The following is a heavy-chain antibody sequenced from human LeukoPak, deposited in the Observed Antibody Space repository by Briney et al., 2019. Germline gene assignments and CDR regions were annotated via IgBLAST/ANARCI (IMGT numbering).Heavy chain of an antibody. Sequence: SETLSLTCTVSGGSISSYYWSWIRQPPGKGLEWIGEINHSGSTNYNPSLKSRVTISVDTSKNQFSLKLSSVTAADTAVYYCAREPLSKGYYDSSGYPTNGTDYWGQGTLVTVSS. J-gene: IGHJ4*02. CDR2: INHSGST. V-gene: IGHV4-34*01. CDR1: GGSISSYY. D-gene: IGHD3-22*01. CDR3: AREPLSKGYYDSSGYPTNGTDY.